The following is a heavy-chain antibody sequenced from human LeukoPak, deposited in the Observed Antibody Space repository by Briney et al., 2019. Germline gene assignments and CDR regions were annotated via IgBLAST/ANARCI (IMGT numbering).Heavy chain of an antibody. D-gene: IGHD2-2*01. CDR1: GGSISSYY. V-gene: IGHV4-59*01. J-gene: IGHJ4*02. CDR2: IYYSGST. Sequence: PSETLSLTCTVSGGSISSYYWSWIRQPPGKGLEWIGYIYYSGSTNYNPSLMSRVTISVDTSKNQFSLKLSSVTAADTAVYYCARVPGYCSSTSCDYWGQGTLVTVSS. CDR3: ARVPGYCSSTSCDY.